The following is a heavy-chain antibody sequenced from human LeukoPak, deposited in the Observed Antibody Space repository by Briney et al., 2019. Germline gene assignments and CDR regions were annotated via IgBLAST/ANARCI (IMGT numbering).Heavy chain of an antibody. D-gene: IGHD6-19*01. J-gene: IGHJ4*02. CDR1: GFTFSSYA. CDR3: ARALGSSGWYYFDY. CDR2: ISGSGGST. Sequence: GGSLRLSCAASGFTFSSYAISWVRQAPGKGLEWVAAISGSGGSTYYADSVKGRFTISRDNSKNTLYLQMNSLRAEDTAVYYCARALGSSGWYYFDYWGQGTLVTVSS. V-gene: IGHV3-23*01.